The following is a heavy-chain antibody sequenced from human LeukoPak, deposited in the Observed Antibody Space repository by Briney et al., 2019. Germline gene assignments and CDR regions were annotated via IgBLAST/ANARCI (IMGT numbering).Heavy chain of an antibody. CDR3: AGYILEPGNTVGDS. J-gene: IGHJ4*02. V-gene: IGHV4-4*02. D-gene: IGHD6-13*01. CDR2: DPDSGDT. Sequence: SQTLSLTRAVSAGSITRCSWWNWVGQRPGKGLEWMGEDPDSGDTKYNPTPKDRDPNSVDKSRPKLFLRLDSVTAAETAMYYCAGYILEPGNTVGDSWGRGSRVMVSS. CDR1: AGSITRCSW.